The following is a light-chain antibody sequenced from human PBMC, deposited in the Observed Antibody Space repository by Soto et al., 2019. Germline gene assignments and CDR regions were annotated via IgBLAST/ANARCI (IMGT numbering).Light chain of an antibody. CDR2: AGS. Sequence: DIQMTQSPSSLSASVGDSVTITCRASQSIGSYLNWYQQKPGTAPKLLIYAGSSLQSGDPSRFSGSGSGTDFTLTISNLQHEDFATYFCQQSYSTPPIPFGQGTRLEIK. J-gene: IGKJ5*01. CDR3: QQSYSTPPIP. CDR1: QSIGSY. V-gene: IGKV1-39*01.